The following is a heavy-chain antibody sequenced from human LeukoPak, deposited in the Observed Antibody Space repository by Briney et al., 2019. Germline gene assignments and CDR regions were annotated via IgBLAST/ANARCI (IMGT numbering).Heavy chain of an antibody. CDR2: INHSGST. V-gene: IGHV4-34*01. Sequence: SETLSLTCAVYGGSFSDYYWSWIRQSPGKGLEWIGEINHSGSTNYNPSLKSRVTISVDTSKNQFSLKLSSVTAADTAVYYCARGRIDSPLDYWGQGTLVTVSS. D-gene: IGHD3-16*02. CDR1: GGSFSDYY. J-gene: IGHJ4*02. CDR3: ARGRIDSPLDY.